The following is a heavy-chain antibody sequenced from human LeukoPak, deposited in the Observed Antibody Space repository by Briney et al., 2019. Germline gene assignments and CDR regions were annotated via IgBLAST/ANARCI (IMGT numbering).Heavy chain of an antibody. CDR3: VSYYWDY. CDR2: ISGSGGST. V-gene: IGHV3-23*01. CDR1: GLTFSSYG. Sequence: GGSLRLSCAASGLTFSSYGMSWVRQAPGKGLEWVSAISGSGGSTYYADSVKGRLTISRDNSNNMLSLQMDSLRTEDTAIYYCVSYYWDYWGQGTLVTVSS. D-gene: IGHD3-22*01. J-gene: IGHJ4*02.